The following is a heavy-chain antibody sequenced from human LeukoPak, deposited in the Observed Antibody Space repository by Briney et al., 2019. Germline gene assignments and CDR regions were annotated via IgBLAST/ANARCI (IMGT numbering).Heavy chain of an antibody. J-gene: IGHJ4*02. CDR1: GFTFSSYG. CDR2: ISGSGGST. D-gene: IGHD5-12*01. Sequence: GGSLRLSCAASGFTFSSYGMSWVRQAPGKGLEWVSAISGSGGSTYYADSVKRRFNVSRDNYKNTLLVQMNSVRTEDTAVYYCAKDATPYGYTGYESDYWAQGTVVRVFS. CDR3: AKDATPYGYTGYESDY. V-gene: IGHV3-23*01.